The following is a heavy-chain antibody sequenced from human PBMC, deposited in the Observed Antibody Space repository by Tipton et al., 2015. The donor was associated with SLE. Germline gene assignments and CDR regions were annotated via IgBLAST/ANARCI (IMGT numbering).Heavy chain of an antibody. D-gene: IGHD6-13*01. CDR3: ARQRQQLDPFDY. Sequence: SLRLSCAASGFTLSGYVMHWVRQAPGKGLEWVSSITGGSTYINYADSVKGRFTIPRDNAKNSLYLQMNSLRVDETAVYYCARQRQQLDPFDYWGQGTMVTVSS. J-gene: IGHJ4*02. CDR1: GFTLSGYV. V-gene: IGHV3-21*01. CDR2: ITGGSTYI.